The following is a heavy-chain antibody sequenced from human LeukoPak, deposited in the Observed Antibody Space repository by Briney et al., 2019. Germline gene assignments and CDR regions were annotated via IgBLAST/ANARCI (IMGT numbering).Heavy chain of an antibody. CDR2: ISGTGDST. D-gene: IGHD3-22*01. Sequence: GGSLRLSCAASGFAFSSYAVSWVRQAPGKGLEWVSTISGTGDSTHYADSVKGRFTISRDNSENTLYLQMNSLRAEDTALYYCASDFDYYDSSGYFPGFDYWGQGTLVTVSS. J-gene: IGHJ4*02. CDR1: GFAFSSYA. CDR3: ASDFDYYDSSGYFPGFDY. V-gene: IGHV3-23*01.